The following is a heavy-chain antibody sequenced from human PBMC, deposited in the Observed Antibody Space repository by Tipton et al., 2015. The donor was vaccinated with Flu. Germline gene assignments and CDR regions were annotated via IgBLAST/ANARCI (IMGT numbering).Heavy chain of an antibody. CDR3: ASVTYYYDSSGHYYVMDV. CDR1: GFSVSSNY. CDR2: IYSGGST. J-gene: IGHJ6*02. Sequence: QLVQSGGGLIQPGGSLRLSCAASGFSVSSNYMSWVRQAPGKGLEWVSVIYSGGSTYYADSVKGRFTISRDNSKNTLYLQVNSLRAEDTAVYYCASVTYYYDSSGHYYVMDVWDQGTTVTVSS. V-gene: IGHV3-53*01. D-gene: IGHD3-22*01.